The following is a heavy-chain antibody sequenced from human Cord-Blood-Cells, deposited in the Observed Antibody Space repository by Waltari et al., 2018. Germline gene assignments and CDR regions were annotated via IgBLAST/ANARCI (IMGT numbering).Heavy chain of an antibody. CDR1: GGSFSGYY. CDR2: INQSGST. CDR3: ARRRYFDWLLFDY. J-gene: IGHJ4*02. Sequence: QVQLQQWGAGLLKPSETLSLTCAVYGGSFSGYYWSWIRQPPGKGLEWIGEINQSGSTNYNPSLKSRVTISVDTSKNQFSLKLSSVTAADTAVYYCARRRYFDWLLFDYWGQGTLVTVSS. V-gene: IGHV4-34*01. D-gene: IGHD3-9*01.